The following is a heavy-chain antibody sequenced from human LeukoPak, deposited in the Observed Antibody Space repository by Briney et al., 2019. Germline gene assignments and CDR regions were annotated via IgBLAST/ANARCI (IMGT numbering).Heavy chain of an antibody. CDR3: ARVKTDYDSSGYYYHSLREYFDY. D-gene: IGHD3-22*01. V-gene: IGHV3-23*01. Sequence: PGGSLRLSCAASGFTFSSYGMSWVRQAPGKGLQWVSVIIGSGSSTYYADSVRGRFTISRDNSKNTLYLQMNSLRAEDTAVYYCARVKTDYDSSGYYYHSLREYFDYWGQGTLVTVSS. J-gene: IGHJ4*02. CDR2: IIGSGSST. CDR1: GFTFSSYG.